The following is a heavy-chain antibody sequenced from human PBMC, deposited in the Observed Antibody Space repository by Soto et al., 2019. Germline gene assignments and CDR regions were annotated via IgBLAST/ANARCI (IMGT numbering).Heavy chain of an antibody. CDR3: ARGLLLGYCSGGSCYPDAFDI. D-gene: IGHD2-15*01. CDR1: GYTFTSHV. CDR2: ISAYNGNT. Sequence: VKGYCKASGYTFTSHVISWVRQAPGQGLEWMGWISAYNGNTNYAQKLQGRVTMTTDTSTSTAYMELRSLRSDDTAVYYCARGLLLGYCSGGSCYPDAFDIWG. J-gene: IGHJ3*02. V-gene: IGHV1-18*01.